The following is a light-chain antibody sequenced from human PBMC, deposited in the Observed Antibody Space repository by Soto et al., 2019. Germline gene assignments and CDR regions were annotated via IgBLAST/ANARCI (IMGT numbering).Light chain of an antibody. Sequence: DIQMTQSPSSVSASVGDRVTITCRASQGISSWLAWYQQKPGKAPNLLIYGASNLQSGVTSRFSGSGSGTEFTLTISRLQTEDSATYYCQQGNRFPPWTFGRGTKVEVK. CDR2: GAS. V-gene: IGKV1-12*01. CDR3: QQGNRFPPWT. CDR1: QGISSW. J-gene: IGKJ1*01.